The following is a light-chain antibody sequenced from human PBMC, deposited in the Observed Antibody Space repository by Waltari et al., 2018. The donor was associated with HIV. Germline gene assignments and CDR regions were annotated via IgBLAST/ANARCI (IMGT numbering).Light chain of an antibody. V-gene: IGKV3-11*01. Sequence: ELVLTQSPAPLSVSPGERAILSCRASQSVSRHLAWYQQKSGQAPRLLIYETSTRAAGTPGRFTGSGSGTDFALTITGVEPADVAVYYCQQRGTWPPVTFGGGTKVEI. J-gene: IGKJ4*01. CDR3: QQRGTWPPVT. CDR2: ETS. CDR1: QSVSRH.